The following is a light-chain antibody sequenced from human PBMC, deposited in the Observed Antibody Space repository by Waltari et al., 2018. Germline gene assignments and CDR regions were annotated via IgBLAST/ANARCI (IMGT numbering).Light chain of an antibody. V-gene: IGKV1-17*01. CDR1: QGIGND. J-gene: IGKJ4*01. CDR2: FVS. CDR3: LQHNSFPLT. Sequence: DIQMTQSPTSLSASVGDRVTITCRASQGIGNDLGWYRQKPGKAPKRLIYFVSNLESGLPSRFSCSGSGTEFTLTISSLQPEDSATYYCLQHNSFPLTFGGGTRVEIK.